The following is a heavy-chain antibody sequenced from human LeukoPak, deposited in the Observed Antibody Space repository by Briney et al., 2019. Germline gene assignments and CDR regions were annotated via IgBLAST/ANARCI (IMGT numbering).Heavy chain of an antibody. D-gene: IGHD3-22*01. CDR3: ARVYYDSSGPGEDAFDI. Sequence: ASVKVSCKASGYTFTSYYMHWVRQAPGQGLEWMGIINPSGGSTSYAQKLQGRVTMTTDTSTSTAYMELRSLRSDDTAVYYCARVYYDSSGPGEDAFDIWGQGTMVTVSS. CDR2: INPSGGST. CDR1: GYTFTSYY. V-gene: IGHV1-46*01. J-gene: IGHJ3*02.